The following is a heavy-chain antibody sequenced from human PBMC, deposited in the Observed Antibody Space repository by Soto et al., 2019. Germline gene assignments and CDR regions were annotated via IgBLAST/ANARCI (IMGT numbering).Heavy chain of an antibody. V-gene: IGHV1-18*01. CDR1: GYTFTSYG. CDR3: ARAGGGLGYCSGGSCPDFDY. Sequence: QVKLVQSGAEVKKPGASVKVSCKASGYTFTSYGISWVRQAPGQGLEWMGWISAYNGNTNYAQKLQGRVTMTTDTSTSTAYMELRSLRSDDTAVYYCARAGGGLGYCSGGSCPDFDYWGQGTLVTVSS. J-gene: IGHJ4*02. CDR2: ISAYNGNT. D-gene: IGHD2-15*01.